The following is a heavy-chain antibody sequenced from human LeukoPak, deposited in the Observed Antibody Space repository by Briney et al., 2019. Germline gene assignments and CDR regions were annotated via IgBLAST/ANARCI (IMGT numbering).Heavy chain of an antibody. Sequence: ASVRVSCKASGYTFTSYYMHWVRQAPGQGLEWMGWINPNSGGTNYAQKFQGRVTMTRDTSISTAYMELSRLRSDDTAVYYCARDKTEWLLLYYFDYWGQGTLVTVSS. D-gene: IGHD3-22*01. J-gene: IGHJ4*02. CDR1: GYTFTSYY. V-gene: IGHV1-2*02. CDR3: ARDKTEWLLLYYFDY. CDR2: INPNSGGT.